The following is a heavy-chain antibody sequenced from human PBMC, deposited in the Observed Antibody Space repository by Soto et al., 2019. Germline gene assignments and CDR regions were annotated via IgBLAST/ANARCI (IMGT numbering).Heavy chain of an antibody. Sequence: GGSLRLSCAASGFTFSSYWMSWVRQAPGKGLEWVANIKQDGSEKYYVDSVKGRFTISRDNAKNSLYLQMNSLRAEDTAVYYCARSGASLGSGVVAATPGYWGQGTLVTVSS. D-gene: IGHD2-15*01. CDR3: ARSGASLGSGVVAATPGY. CDR1: GFTFSSYW. V-gene: IGHV3-7*01. J-gene: IGHJ4*02. CDR2: IKQDGSEK.